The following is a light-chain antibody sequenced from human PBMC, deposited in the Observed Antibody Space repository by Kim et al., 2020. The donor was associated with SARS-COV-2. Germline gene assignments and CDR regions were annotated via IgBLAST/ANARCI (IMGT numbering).Light chain of an antibody. CDR1: QSVSSY. CDR3: QQRSNWPPIT. J-gene: IGKJ5*01. Sequence: LPPGERATLSCRASQSVSSYLAWYQQKPGQAPRLLIYDASNRATGIPARFSGSGSGTDFTLTISSLEPEDFAVYYCQQRSNWPPITFGQGTRLEIK. CDR2: DAS. V-gene: IGKV3-11*01.